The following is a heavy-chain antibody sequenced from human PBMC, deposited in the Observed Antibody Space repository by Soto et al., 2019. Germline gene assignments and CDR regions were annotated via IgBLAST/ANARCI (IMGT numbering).Heavy chain of an antibody. D-gene: IGHD3-10*01. J-gene: IGHJ6*03. CDR2: ISGSGGST. Sequence: PGGSLRLSCAASGFTFSSYAMSWVRQAPGKGLEWVSAISGSGGSTYYADSVKGRFTISRDNSKNTLYLQMNSLRAEDTAVYYCAKESTFGEIVPYYMDVWGKGTTVTVSS. CDR3: AKESTFGEIVPYYMDV. V-gene: IGHV3-23*01. CDR1: GFTFSSYA.